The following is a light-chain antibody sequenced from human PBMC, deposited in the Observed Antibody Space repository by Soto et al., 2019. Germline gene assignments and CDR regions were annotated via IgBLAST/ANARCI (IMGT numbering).Light chain of an antibody. V-gene: IGKV1-39*01. J-gene: IGKJ5*01. CDR3: QQSYSTPLT. Sequence: DIQMTHSPASLSASVGDRVTVAGVASQSISSYLNWYQQKPGKAPKLLIYAASSLQSGVPSRFSGSGSGTDFTLTISSLQPEDFATYYCQQSYSTPLTFGGGTRMEIK. CDR2: AAS. CDR1: QSISSY.